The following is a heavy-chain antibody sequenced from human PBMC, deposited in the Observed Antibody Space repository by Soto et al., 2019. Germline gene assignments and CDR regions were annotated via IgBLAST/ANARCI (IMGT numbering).Heavy chain of an antibody. V-gene: IGHV4-30-2*01. CDR2: IYHSGST. CDR1: GGSISSGGYS. Sequence: SETLSLTCAVSGGSISSGGYSWSWIRQPPGKGLEWIGYIYHSGSTYYNPSLKSRVTISVDRSKNQFSLKLSSVTAADTAVYYCARGTGYCISTSCYGYYYYGMDVWGQGTTVT. CDR3: ARGTGYCISTSCYGYYYYGMDV. J-gene: IGHJ6*02. D-gene: IGHD2-2*01.